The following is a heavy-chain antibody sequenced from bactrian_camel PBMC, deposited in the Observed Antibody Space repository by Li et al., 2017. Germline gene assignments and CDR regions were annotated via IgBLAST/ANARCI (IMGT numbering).Heavy chain of an antibody. D-gene: IGHD3*01. CDR1: GYTYSSYC. J-gene: IGHJ6*01. CDR2: IDSDGST. V-gene: IGHV3S53*01. Sequence: HVQLVESGGGSVQAGGSLRLSCAASGYTYSSYCMGWFRQAPGKEREGVAAIDSDGSTSYADSVKGRFTISVDNAKNTVYLQMTNLNPEDTAMYYCAADASVYDCYSFSWRRGDQFGYWGQGTQVTVS. CDR3: AADASVYDCYSFSWRRGDQFGY.